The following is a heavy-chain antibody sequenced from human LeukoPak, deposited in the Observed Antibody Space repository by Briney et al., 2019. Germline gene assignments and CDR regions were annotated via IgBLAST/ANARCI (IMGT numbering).Heavy chain of an antibody. Sequence: PSETMSLTCAVYGESFSSYYWSWIRQPPGEGLEWIGEINHSGSTNYNPSLKSRVTTSVDTSKNQFSLKLSSVTAADTAVYYCARAPIQITMVRGVYFDYWGQGTLVTVSS. CDR1: GESFSSYY. CDR2: INHSGST. D-gene: IGHD3-10*01. CDR3: ARAPIQITMVRGVYFDY. J-gene: IGHJ4*02. V-gene: IGHV4-34*01.